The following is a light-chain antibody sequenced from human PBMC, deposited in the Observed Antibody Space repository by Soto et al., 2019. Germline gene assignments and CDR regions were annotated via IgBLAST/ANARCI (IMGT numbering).Light chain of an antibody. CDR3: SSFTGTTTLDV. CDR2: GVS. CDR1: SSDVGAYKY. V-gene: IGLV2-14*03. Sequence: QSVLTQPASVSGSPGQSITISCTGTSSDVGAYKYVPWYQQHPDKAPKLIIYGVSNRPSGVSNRFSGSKSGNTAFLTISGLQPEDEADYYCSSFTGTTTLDVFGTGTKVTVL. J-gene: IGLJ1*01.